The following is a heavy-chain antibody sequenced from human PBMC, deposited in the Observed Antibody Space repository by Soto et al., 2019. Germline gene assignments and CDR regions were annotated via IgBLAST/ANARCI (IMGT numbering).Heavy chain of an antibody. CDR3: ARSPGITIFGVVIINWFDP. V-gene: IGHV4-39*01. D-gene: IGHD3-3*01. J-gene: IGHJ5*02. CDR1: GGSISSSSYY. CDR2: IYYSGST. Sequence: SETLSLTCTVSGGSISSSSYYWGWIRQPPGKGLEWIGSIYYSGSTYYNPSLKSRVTISVDTSKNQFSLKLSSVTAADTAVYYCARSPGITIFGVVIINWFDPWGQGTLVTVSS.